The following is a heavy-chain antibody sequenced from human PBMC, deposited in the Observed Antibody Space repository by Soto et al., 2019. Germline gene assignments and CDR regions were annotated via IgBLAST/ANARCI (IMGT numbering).Heavy chain of an antibody. V-gene: IGHV3-23*01. CDR2: ISGSGGST. CDR3: AKFSATSVYDISSAPDY. J-gene: IGHJ4*02. CDR1: GFTFSSYA. Sequence: PGGSLRLSCAASGFTFSSYAMSWFRQAPGKGLEWVSAISGSGGSTYYADSVKGRYTISSDNSRKTLYLQMTSLRAEDAAVYYCAKFSATSVYDISSAPDYWGQGTLVTVSS. D-gene: IGHD6-6*01.